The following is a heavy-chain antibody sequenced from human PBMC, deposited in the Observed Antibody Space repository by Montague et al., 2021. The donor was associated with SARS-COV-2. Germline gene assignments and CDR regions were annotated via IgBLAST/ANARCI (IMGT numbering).Heavy chain of an antibody. CDR2: IYYSGST. CDR1: GDSISTSQYY. J-gene: IGHJ3*02. CDR3: ARGQVTIFGVLIMLPAAGALDI. V-gene: IGHV4-39*01. D-gene: IGHD3-3*01. Sequence: SETLSLTCTVSGDSISTSQYYWGWIRQPPGKGLEWIGTIYYSGSTYYNPSLKSRVTISEDTSKNQFSLKMNSVGVADTAVYYCARGQVTIFGVLIMLPAAGALDIWGRGTMVSVSS.